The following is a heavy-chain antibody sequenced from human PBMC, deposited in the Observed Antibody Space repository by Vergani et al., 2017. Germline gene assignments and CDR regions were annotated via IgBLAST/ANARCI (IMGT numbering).Heavy chain of an antibody. CDR3: ARGNSAYPSSGMDV. J-gene: IGHJ6*02. CDR2: VYTSGST. D-gene: IGHD1/OR15-1a*01. Sequence: QVQLQESGPGLVKPSETLSLTCTVSGGSISSYYWSWIRQPAGKGLEWIGRVYTSGSTNYNPSLKSRVTMSVDTSKNQFSLKLSSLTATDTAVYYCARGNSAYPSSGMDVWGQGTTVIVSS. V-gene: IGHV4-4*07. CDR1: GGSISSYY.